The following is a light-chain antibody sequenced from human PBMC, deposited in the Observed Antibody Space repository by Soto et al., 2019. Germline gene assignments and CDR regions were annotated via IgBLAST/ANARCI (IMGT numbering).Light chain of an antibody. CDR1: QGISSY. CDR2: AAS. CDR3: QQHNSYPLT. J-gene: IGKJ4*01. V-gene: IGKV1-9*01. Sequence: IQLTQSPSSLSASVGDRVTITCRASQGISSYLAWYQQKPGEAPNLLIYAASTLQSGVPSRFSGSGSGTDFTLTISSLQPEDFATYYCQQHNSYPLTFGRGTKV.